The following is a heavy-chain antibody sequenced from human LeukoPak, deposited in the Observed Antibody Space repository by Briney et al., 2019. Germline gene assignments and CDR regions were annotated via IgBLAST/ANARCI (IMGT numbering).Heavy chain of an antibody. D-gene: IGHD2-21*02. J-gene: IGHJ4*02. CDR2: IYYSGST. CDR1: GGSISSYY. V-gene: IGHV4-59*01. CDR3: ARGGSYCGGDCYPYFGY. Sequence: SETLSLTCTVSGGSISSYYWSWIRQPPGKGLEWIGYIYYSGSTNYNPSLKSRVTISVDTSKNQFSLKLSSVTAADAAVYYCARGGSYCGGDCYPYFGYWGQGTLVTVSS.